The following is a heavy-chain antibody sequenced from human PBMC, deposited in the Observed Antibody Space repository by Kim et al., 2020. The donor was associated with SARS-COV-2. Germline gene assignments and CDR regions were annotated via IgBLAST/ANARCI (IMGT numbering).Heavy chain of an antibody. CDR2: ISAYNGNT. Sequence: ASVKVSCKASGYTFTSYGISWVRQAPGQGLEWMGWISAYNGNTNYAQKLQGRVTMTTDTSTSTAYMELRSLRSDDTAVYYCARDLREMRYYDILTGYSNYYYYYGMDVWGQGTTVTVSS. J-gene: IGHJ6*02. CDR1: GYTFTSYG. CDR3: ARDLREMRYYDILTGYSNYYYYYGMDV. V-gene: IGHV1-18*01. D-gene: IGHD3-9*01.